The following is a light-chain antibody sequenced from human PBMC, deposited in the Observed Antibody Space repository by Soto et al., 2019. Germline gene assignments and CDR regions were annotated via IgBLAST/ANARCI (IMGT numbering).Light chain of an antibody. J-gene: IGLJ3*02. CDR1: SGHSSYA. V-gene: IGLV4-69*01. CDR2: LNSDGSH. CDR3: QTWGTGTWV. Sequence: QSVLTQSPSASASLGASVKLTCTLSSGHSSYAIAWHQQQPEKGPRYLMKLNSDGSHSKGDGIPDRFSGSSSGAERYLTISSLQSEEEADYYCQTWGTGTWVFGGGTQLTVL.